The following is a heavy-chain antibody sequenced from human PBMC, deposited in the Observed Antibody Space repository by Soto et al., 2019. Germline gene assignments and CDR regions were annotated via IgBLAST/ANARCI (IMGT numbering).Heavy chain of an antibody. CDR1: GFIFSSYW. V-gene: IGHV3-74*01. CDR3: ARELPTAIRGGYYYSYGMDV. D-gene: IGHD2-2*02. CDR2: INSDGSST. J-gene: IGHJ6*02. Sequence: GSLRLSCAASGFIFSSYWMHWVRQAPGKGLVWVSRINSDGSSTSYADSVKGRSTISRDNAKNTLYLQMNSLRAEDTAVYYCARELPTAIRGGYYYSYGMDVWGQGTTVTVSS.